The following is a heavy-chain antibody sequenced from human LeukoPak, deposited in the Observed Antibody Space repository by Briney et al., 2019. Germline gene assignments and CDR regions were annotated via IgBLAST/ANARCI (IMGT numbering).Heavy chain of an antibody. V-gene: IGHV1-18*04. Sequence: ASLRVPSTAPVASPTYGISWARPARRQGLEWMGWLSAYIGNITYTKKLQGRVTMTTDTSTSTAYVELRSLRPDDTAVYYCARDHYQRAAGLFTYWGQGTLVTVSS. D-gene: IGHD6-13*01. CDR2: LSAYIGNI. CDR3: ARDHYQRAAGLFTY. CDR1: VASPTYG. J-gene: IGHJ1*01.